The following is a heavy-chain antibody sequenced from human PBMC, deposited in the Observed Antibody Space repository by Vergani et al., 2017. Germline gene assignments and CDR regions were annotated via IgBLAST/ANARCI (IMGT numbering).Heavy chain of an antibody. Sequence: QVQLVESGGGLVKPGGSLRLSCAASGFTFSDYYMSWIRQAPGKGLEWVSYISSSSSYIYYADSVKGRFTISRDNAKNSLYLQMNSLRAEDTAVYYCARDRRLYYDILTGEFDYWGQGTLVTVSS. V-gene: IGHV3-11*06. CDR1: GFTFSDYY. D-gene: IGHD3-9*01. CDR2: ISSSSSYI. J-gene: IGHJ4*02. CDR3: ARDRRLYYDILTGEFDY.